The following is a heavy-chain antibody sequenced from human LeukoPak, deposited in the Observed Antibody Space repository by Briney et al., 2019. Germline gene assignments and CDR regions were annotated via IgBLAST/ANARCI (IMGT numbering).Heavy chain of an antibody. Sequence: HPGGSLRLSCAASGFTFSSYAMSWVRQAPGKGLEWASAISGSGGSTYYADSVKGRFTISRDNSKNTLYLQMNSLRAEDTAVYYCAKLTIFGVVTPNGMDVWGQGTTVTVSS. CDR2: ISGSGGST. J-gene: IGHJ6*02. CDR3: AKLTIFGVVTPNGMDV. CDR1: GFTFSSYA. V-gene: IGHV3-23*01. D-gene: IGHD3-3*01.